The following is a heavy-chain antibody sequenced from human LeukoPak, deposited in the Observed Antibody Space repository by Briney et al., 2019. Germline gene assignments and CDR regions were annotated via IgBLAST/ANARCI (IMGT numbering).Heavy chain of an antibody. CDR2: ISGSGAHT. J-gene: IGHJ4*02. V-gene: IGHV3-23*01. CDR3: ARDWFNDY. D-gene: IGHD3-9*01. Sequence: GGSLRRSCIASGFAFSGDAMNWIRQVPGKGLEWVSAISGSGAHTFYADSVKGRFTVSRDNFNDTLYLQMNSLRVEDTAIYYCARDWFNDYWGQGTLVTVSS. CDR1: GFAFSGDA.